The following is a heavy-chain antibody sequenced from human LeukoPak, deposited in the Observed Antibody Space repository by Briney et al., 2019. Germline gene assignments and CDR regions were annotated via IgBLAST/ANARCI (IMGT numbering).Heavy chain of an antibody. CDR2: IGGRGGST. J-gene: IGHJ4*02. D-gene: IGHD6-13*01. Sequence: PGGSLRLSCAASGFTFSSYAMSWVRQAPGKGLEWVSSIGGRGGSTYYADSVKGRFTISRDNSKNTLSVQMNSLRAEDTAVYYCAKVETAAAATLRGFDYWGQGTLVTVSS. CDR1: GFTFSSYA. CDR3: AKVETAAAATLRGFDY. V-gene: IGHV3-23*01.